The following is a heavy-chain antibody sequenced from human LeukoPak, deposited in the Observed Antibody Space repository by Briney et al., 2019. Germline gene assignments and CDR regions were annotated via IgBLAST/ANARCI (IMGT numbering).Heavy chain of an antibody. J-gene: IGHJ4*02. CDR2: IYSGGST. V-gene: IGHV3-66*01. CDR1: GFTVSSHY. D-gene: IGHD3-10*01. Sequence: PGGSLRLSCAASGFTVSSHYMSWVRQAPGKGLEWVSVIYSGGSTYYSDSVKGRFTISRDNSKNTLYLQMNSLRAEDTAVYYCAGALVRRGYFDYWSQGTLVTVSS. CDR3: AGALVRRGYFDY.